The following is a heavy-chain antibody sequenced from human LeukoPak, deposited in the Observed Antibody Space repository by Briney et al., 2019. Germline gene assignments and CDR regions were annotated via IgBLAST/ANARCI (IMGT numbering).Heavy chain of an antibody. J-gene: IGHJ5*02. D-gene: IGHD5-18*01. CDR1: GGSISSYY. CDR3: AGLRGYSYGSIRGGWFDP. Sequence: SETLSLTCTVSGGSISSYYWSWIRQPPGKELEWIGYIYYSGSTNYNPSLKSRVTISVDTSKNQFSLKLSSVTAADTAVYYCAGLRGYSYGSIRGGWFDPWGQGTLVTVSS. V-gene: IGHV4-59*08. CDR2: IYYSGST.